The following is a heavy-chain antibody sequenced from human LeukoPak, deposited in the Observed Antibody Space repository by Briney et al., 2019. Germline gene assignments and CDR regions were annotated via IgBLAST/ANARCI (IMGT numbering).Heavy chain of an antibody. J-gene: IGHJ4*02. CDR3: ARAVQCSGGSCYSGLIADFGTHHPADY. D-gene: IGHD2-15*01. V-gene: IGHV1-8*01. Sequence: ASVKVSCEASGYTFTSYDINWVRQATGQGLEWMGWMNPNSGNTGYAQKFQGRVTMTRNTSISTAYMELSSLRSEDTAVYYCARAVQCSGGSCYSGLIADFGTHHPADYWGQGTLVTVSS. CDR2: MNPNSGNT. CDR1: GYTFTSYD.